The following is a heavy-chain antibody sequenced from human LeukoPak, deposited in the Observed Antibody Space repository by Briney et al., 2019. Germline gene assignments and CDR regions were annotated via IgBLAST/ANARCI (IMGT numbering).Heavy chain of an antibody. J-gene: IGHJ3*02. Sequence: SETLTLTCAVSGGSFSGYYWSWIRQPPGKGLEWMGEINHSGSTNYNPYLKNRVTIIVDTSTKQFPLKLSSVTAAVTAVYYCARHRIVGARRAAFDIWGQGTMVTVSS. V-gene: IGHV4-34*01. D-gene: IGHD1-26*01. CDR3: ARHRIVGARRAAFDI. CDR2: INHSGST. CDR1: GGSFSGYY.